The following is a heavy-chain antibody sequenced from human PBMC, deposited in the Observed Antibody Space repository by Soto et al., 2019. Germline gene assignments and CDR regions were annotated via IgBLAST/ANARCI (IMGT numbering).Heavy chain of an antibody. CDR3: ARDNKVSKGYGMDV. Sequence: QVQLQESGPGLVKPSETLSLTCTVSNGSISGSYWSWVRQPAGKRLEWIGRIHSSGTFNYNPSLKSRVTVSVDTSKNPVSLKLSSVTAADTAVYFCARDNKVSKGYGMDVWGQGTTVTVSS. J-gene: IGHJ6*02. CDR1: NGSISGSY. V-gene: IGHV4-4*07. CDR2: IHSSGTF.